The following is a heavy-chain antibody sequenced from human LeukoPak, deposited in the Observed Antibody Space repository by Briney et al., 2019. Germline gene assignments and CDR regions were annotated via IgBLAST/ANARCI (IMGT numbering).Heavy chain of an antibody. V-gene: IGHV4-59*01. D-gene: IGHD3-3*01. CDR2: IYYSGST. CDR3: ARASPTYDFWSGYSSFNWFDP. J-gene: IGHJ5*02. CDR1: GGSISSYY. Sequence: SETLSLTCTVSGGSISSYYWSWIRQPPGKGLEWIGYIYYSGSTNYNPSLKSRVTISVDTSKNQFSLKLSSVAAADTAMYYCARASPTYDFWSGYSSFNWFDPWGQGTLVTVSS.